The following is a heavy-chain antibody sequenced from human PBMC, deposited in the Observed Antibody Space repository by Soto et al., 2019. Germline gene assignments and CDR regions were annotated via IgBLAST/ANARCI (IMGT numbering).Heavy chain of an antibody. D-gene: IGHD4-17*01. V-gene: IGHV4-59*01. CDR2: IYYSGST. J-gene: IGHJ5*02. CDR3: ARHFYGDYFVGWFGP. CDR1: GGSISSYF. Sequence: PSETLSLTCTVSGGSISSYFWSWIRQPPGKGLEWIGYIYYSGSTNYNPSLKSRVTISVDTSKNQFSLKLSSVTAAGTAVYYCARHFYGDYFVGWFGPWGQGTLVTVSS.